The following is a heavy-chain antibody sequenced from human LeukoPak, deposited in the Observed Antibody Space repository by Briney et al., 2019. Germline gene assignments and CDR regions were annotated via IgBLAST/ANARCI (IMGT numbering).Heavy chain of an antibody. D-gene: IGHD3-22*01. CDR3: ASRHYYGSSGYYYEYYFDY. V-gene: IGHV4-34*01. Sequence: SETLSLTCAVYGGSFSGYYWSWIRQPPGKGLEWIGEINHSGSTNYNPSLKSRVTISVDTSKNQFSLKLSSVTAADTAVYYCASRHYYGSSGYYYEYYFDYWGQGTLVTVSS. J-gene: IGHJ4*02. CDR2: INHSGST. CDR1: GGSFSGYY.